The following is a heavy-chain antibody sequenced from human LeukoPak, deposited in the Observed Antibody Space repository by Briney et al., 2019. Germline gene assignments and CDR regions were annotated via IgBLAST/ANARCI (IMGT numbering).Heavy chain of an antibody. D-gene: IGHD1-26*01. CDR3: SKDRRGSYLRYYFDY. J-gene: IGHJ4*02. CDR2: ISGSGGST. Sequence: GGSLRLSCAASGFTFSSYAMSWVRQAPGKGLEWVSAISGSGGSTYYADSVKGRFTISRDNSKNTLYLQMNSLRAEHTAVYYCSKDRRGSYLRYYFDYWGQGTLVTVSS. V-gene: IGHV3-23*01. CDR1: GFTFSSYA.